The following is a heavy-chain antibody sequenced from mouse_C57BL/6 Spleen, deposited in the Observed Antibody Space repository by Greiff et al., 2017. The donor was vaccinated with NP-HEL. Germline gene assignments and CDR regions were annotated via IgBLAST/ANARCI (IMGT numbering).Heavy chain of an antibody. CDR1: GYTFTDYE. D-gene: IGHD2-3*01. V-gene: IGHV1-15*01. Sequence: QVQLKQSGAELVRPGASVTLSCKASGYTFTDYEMHWVKQTPVHGLEWIGAIDPETGGTAYNQKFKGKAILTADKSSSTAYMELRSLTSEDSAVYYCTRYVDGYFDYWGQGTTLTVSS. J-gene: IGHJ2*01. CDR3: TRYVDGYFDY. CDR2: IDPETGGT.